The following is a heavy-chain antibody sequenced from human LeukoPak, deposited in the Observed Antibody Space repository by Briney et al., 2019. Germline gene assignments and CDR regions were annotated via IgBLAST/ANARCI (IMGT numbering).Heavy chain of an antibody. V-gene: IGHV3-23*01. D-gene: IGHD5-18*01. CDR2: ISDTGIST. CDR1: GFNFSSYA. CDR3: AKDLKYSYALNWFDP. Sequence: GGSLRLSCAASGFNFSSYAMSWVRQVPGEGLEWVAAISDTGISTYYADSVKGRFTISRDNSKNTLYLQMNSLRAEDTAVYYCAKDLKYSYALNWFDPWGQGTLVTVSS. J-gene: IGHJ5*02.